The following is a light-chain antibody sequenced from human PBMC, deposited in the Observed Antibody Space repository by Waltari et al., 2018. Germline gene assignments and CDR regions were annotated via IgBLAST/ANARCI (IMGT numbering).Light chain of an antibody. CDR3: FLYYSGVVV. CDR1: TAPATISPY. CDR2: EPS. Sequence: QAVVTQEPSLTVSPGGTVTLTFGSCTAPATISPYTDWFQQNPGPAPRTLIYEPSKKHSWTPARFSGSLLGGKAALTLSGAQPEDEAGYYCFLYYSGVVVFGGGTKLTVL. J-gene: IGLJ2*01. V-gene: IGLV7-46*01.